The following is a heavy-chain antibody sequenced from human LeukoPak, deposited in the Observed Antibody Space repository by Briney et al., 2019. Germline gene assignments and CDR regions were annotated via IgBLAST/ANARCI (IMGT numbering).Heavy chain of an antibody. CDR1: GGSISSYY. CDR3: ARDQWLSTGGWFDP. Sequence: KSSETLSLTCTVAGGSISSYYWSWVRQPPGKGLEWLGYIYYSGSTNYNPSLKSRVTISVDTSKNQFSLKLSSVTAADTAVYYCARDQWLSTGGWFDPWGQGTLVTVSS. CDR2: IYYSGST. V-gene: IGHV4-59*01. D-gene: IGHD6-19*01. J-gene: IGHJ5*02.